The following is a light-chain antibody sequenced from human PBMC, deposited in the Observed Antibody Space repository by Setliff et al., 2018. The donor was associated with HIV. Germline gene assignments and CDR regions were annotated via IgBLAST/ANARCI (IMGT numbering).Light chain of an antibody. J-gene: IGLJ1*01. CDR3: TSYTGGNTRV. V-gene: IGLV2-14*03. CDR1: SNDIGGYNY. Sequence: QSVLAQPASVSGSPGQTITISCTGTSNDIGGYNYVSWYQQHPGEAPKLIIYNVNTRPSGVSSRFSGSKSGNTASLIISELRAEDETDYYCTSYTGGNTRVFGTGTKVTVL. CDR2: NVN.